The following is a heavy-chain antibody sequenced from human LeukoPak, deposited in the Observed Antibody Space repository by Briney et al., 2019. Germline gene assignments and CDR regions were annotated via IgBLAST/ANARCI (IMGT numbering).Heavy chain of an antibody. J-gene: IGHJ6*03. V-gene: IGHV3-74*01. CDR3: ARSYGNYVGMDV. CDR2: IKTDGSIT. D-gene: IGHD4-11*01. CDR1: GFPFSSYA. Sequence: GGSLRLSCTTSGFPFSSYAMAWVRQAPGKELVWISRIKTDGSITAYADSVKGRFTVSRDNAKDTLYLQMNSLRDEDTAVYYCARSYGNYVGMDVWGKGTTVTVSS.